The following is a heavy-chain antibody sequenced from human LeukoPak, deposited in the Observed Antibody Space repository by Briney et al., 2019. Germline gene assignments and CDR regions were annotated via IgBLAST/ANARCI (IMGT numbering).Heavy chain of an antibody. CDR3: ARDQYDSSGYPTYYFDY. V-gene: IGHV3-30-3*01. D-gene: IGHD3-22*01. J-gene: IGHJ4*02. Sequence: GGSLRLSCAASGFTFSSYAMHWVRQAPGKGLEWVAVISYDGSNKYYADSVKGRFTNSRDNSKNTLYLQMNSLRAEDTAVYYCARDQYDSSGYPTYYFDYWGQGTLVTVSS. CDR1: GFTFSSYA. CDR2: ISYDGSNK.